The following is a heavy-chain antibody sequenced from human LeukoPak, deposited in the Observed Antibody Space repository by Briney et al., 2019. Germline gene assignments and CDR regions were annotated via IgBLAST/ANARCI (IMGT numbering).Heavy chain of an antibody. J-gene: IGHJ5*02. CDR1: GFTFSDSY. D-gene: IGHD6-6*01. Sequence: PGGSLRLSCAASGFTFSDSYMTWVREAPGKGVEWVAYISGSGHDINYSDSVKGRFTISRDNAKNSLYLQMSSLRVEDTAVYYCTRDPRHFDTCGQGTLVTVSS. CDR3: TRDPRHFDT. CDR2: ISGSGHDI. V-gene: IGHV3-11*04.